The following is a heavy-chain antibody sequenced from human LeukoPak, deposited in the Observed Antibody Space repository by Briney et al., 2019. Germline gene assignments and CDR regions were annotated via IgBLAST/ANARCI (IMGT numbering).Heavy chain of an antibody. CDR2: IIPIFGTA. CDR3: ARDRGYSSSSYFDY. D-gene: IGHD6-13*01. CDR1: GGTFSSYA. J-gene: IGHJ4*02. Sequence: ASVKVSCKASGGTFSSYAISWVRQAPGQGLEWMGGIIPIFGTANYAQKFQGRVTITADKSTSTAYMELSSLRSEDTAVYYCARDRGYSSSSYFDYWGQGTLVTVSS. V-gene: IGHV1-69*06.